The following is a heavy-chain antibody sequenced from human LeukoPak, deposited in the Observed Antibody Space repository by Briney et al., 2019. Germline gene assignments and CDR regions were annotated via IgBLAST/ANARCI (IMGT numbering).Heavy chain of an antibody. Sequence: GGSLRLSCAASGFPFSNYGMHWVRQAPGKGLEWVAVISYDGVNKYYADSVKGRFTISRDDAKNTLYLQVNSLRAEDTAVYFCARGGSDTAMAHDYWGQGTLVTVSS. D-gene: IGHD5-18*01. CDR2: ISYDGVNK. CDR3: ARGGSDTAMAHDY. CDR1: GFPFSNYG. V-gene: IGHV3-30*03. J-gene: IGHJ4*02.